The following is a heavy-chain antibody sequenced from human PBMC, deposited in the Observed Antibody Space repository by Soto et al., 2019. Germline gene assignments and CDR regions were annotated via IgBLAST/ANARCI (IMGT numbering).Heavy chain of an antibody. Sequence: PAETLSLTCTVSGVSINTYYWSWIRQPAGKGLEWIGRIYHSGYTNPNSSLKSRLTMSVDTSKNQFFLRLSSVTAADTAVYYCARVAGAKFDFWGQGILVTVSS. CDR2: IYHSGYT. CDR1: GVSINTYY. D-gene: IGHD6-19*01. CDR3: ARVAGAKFDF. V-gene: IGHV4-4*07. J-gene: IGHJ4*02.